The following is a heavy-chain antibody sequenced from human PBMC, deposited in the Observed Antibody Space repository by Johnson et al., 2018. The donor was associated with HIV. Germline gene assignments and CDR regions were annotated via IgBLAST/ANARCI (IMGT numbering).Heavy chain of an antibody. Sequence: VQLVESGGGVVRPGESLGLSCAASEFTFGDYDMAWVRVAPGKGLEWVSGINWSGASAGYADSVKGRVTISRDTAKNSLYLQMNSLRPEDTAFYHCVKGFRRYLKFGGGLLDAFDLWGQGTMVTVSS. D-gene: IGHD3-9*01. CDR3: VKGFRRYLKFGGGLLDAFDL. J-gene: IGHJ3*01. CDR1: EFTFGDYD. V-gene: IGHV3-20*01. CDR2: INWSGASA.